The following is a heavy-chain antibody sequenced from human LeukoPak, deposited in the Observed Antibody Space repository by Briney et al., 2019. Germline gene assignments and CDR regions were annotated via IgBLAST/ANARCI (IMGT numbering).Heavy chain of an antibody. V-gene: IGHV4-4*07. J-gene: IGHJ4*02. D-gene: IGHD6-13*01. CDR2: IYTSGST. CDR3: ARGIAAATEIDY. Sequence: SETLSLTCTVSGGSISSYYWSWIRQPAGKGLEWIGRIYTSGSTNYNPSLKSRVTISVDTSKNQFSLKLSSVTAADTAVYYCARGIAAATEIDYWGQGTLVTVSS. CDR1: GGSISSYY.